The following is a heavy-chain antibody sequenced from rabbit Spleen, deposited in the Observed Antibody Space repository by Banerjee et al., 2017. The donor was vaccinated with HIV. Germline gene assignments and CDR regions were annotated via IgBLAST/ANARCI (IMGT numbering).Heavy chain of an antibody. CDR1: GFSFSAGYY. V-gene: IGHV1S40*01. CDR2: IHGGSNKNI. CDR3: ARFYAGYGDFGYAAM. D-gene: IGHD7-1*01. J-gene: IGHJ4*01. Sequence: QSLEESGGDLVKPGASLTLTCTASGFSFSAGYYMCWVRQAPGKGLEWIACIHGGSNKNIYYASWAKDRFTISKTSSTTVTLRMTSLTAADTATYFCARFYAGYGDFGYAAMWGPGTLVTVS.